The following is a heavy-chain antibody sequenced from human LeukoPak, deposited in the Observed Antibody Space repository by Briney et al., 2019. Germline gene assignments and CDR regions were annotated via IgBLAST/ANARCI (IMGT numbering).Heavy chain of an antibody. CDR2: FHHSGST. V-gene: IGHV4-38-2*02. J-gene: IGHJ4*02. D-gene: IGHD3-10*01. Sequence: SETLSLTCTVSGYSISSHSSWGWIRQPPGKGLEWIGTFHHSGSTYYNPSLKGRVIISVDTSKNNFSLKVRSVTAADTAVYYCARVGFHDSGGDYWGQGTLVTVPS. CDR1: GYSISSHSS. CDR3: ARVGFHDSGGDY.